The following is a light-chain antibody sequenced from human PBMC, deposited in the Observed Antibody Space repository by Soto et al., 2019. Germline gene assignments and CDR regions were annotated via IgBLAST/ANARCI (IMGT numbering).Light chain of an antibody. V-gene: IGKV4-1*01. CDR2: WAT. Sequence: DIVMTQSPDSLAVSLGEWATINCKSSQRVFYSSYNKNHLLWYQQKPGKPPQLLIYWATTRDSGVPDRFSGSGSGTDFTLTISNLQAEDVAVYYCQQYYSTDPLTFGGGNKVAIK. CDR3: QQYYSTDPLT. CDR1: QRVFYSSYNKNH. J-gene: IGKJ4*01.